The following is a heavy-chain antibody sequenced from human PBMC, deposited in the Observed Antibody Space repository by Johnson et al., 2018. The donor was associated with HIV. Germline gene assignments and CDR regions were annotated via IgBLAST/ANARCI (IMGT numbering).Heavy chain of an antibody. D-gene: IGHD2-15*01. CDR3: HVVVAADQTNYHDAFDI. V-gene: IGHV3-9*01. J-gene: IGHJ3*02. CDR2: ISWNSGSI. Sequence: VQLVESGGGVVRPGGSLRLSCAASGFTFDDYAMHWVRQAPGKGLEWVSGISWNSGSIGYADSVKGRFTISRDNAKNSLYLQMNSLRAEDTAVYYCHVVVAADQTNYHDAFDIWGQGTMVTVSS. CDR1: GFTFDDYA.